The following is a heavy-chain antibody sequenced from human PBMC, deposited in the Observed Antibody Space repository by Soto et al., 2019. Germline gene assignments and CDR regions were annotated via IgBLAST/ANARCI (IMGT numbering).Heavy chain of an antibody. CDR1: GFTFGDYA. V-gene: IGHV3-49*04. Sequence: GGSLRLSCTASGFTFGDYAMSWVRQAPGKGLEWVGFIRSKAYGGTTEYAASVKGRFTISRDDSKSIAYLQMNSLKTEDTAVYYCTGSSGYYLGYYYYGMDVWGQGTTVTVSS. CDR3: TGSSGYYLGYYYYGMDV. J-gene: IGHJ6*02. D-gene: IGHD3-22*01. CDR2: IRSKAYGGTT.